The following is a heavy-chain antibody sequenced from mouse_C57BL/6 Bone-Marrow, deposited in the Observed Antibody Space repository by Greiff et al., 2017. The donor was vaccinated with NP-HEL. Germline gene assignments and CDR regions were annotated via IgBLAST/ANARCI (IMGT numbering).Heavy chain of an antibody. V-gene: IGHV1-26*01. CDR3: ARSLLLNPAAWFAY. Sequence: EVQLQQSGPELVKPGASVKISCKASGYTFTDYYMNWVKQSHGKSLEWIGDINPNNGGTSYNQKFKGKATLTVDKSSSTAYMELRSLTSEDSAVYYCARSLLLNPAAWFAYWGQGTLVTVSA. CDR2: INPNNGGT. D-gene: IGHD1-1*01. J-gene: IGHJ3*01. CDR1: GYTFTDYY.